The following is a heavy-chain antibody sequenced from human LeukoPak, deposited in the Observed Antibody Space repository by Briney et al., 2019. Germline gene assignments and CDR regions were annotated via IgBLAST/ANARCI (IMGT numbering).Heavy chain of an antibody. CDR1: GFTFSDYW. D-gene: IGHD3-9*01. CDR2: INQDGREK. CDR3: ARQSYDILTGYYSYYYMDV. V-gene: IGHV3-7*01. Sequence: GGSLRLSCAASGFTFSDYWMTWVRQAPGKGLQWVANINQDGREKYSVDSVKGRFTISRDNAKNSLYLQMNSLRAEDTAVYYCARQSYDILTGYYSYYYMDVWGKGTTVTISS. J-gene: IGHJ6*03.